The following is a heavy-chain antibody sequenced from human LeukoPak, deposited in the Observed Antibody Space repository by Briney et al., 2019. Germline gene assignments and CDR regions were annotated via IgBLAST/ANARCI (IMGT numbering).Heavy chain of an antibody. CDR2: ISAYNGNT. CDR1: GYTFTSYG. CDR3: ARAQARIYYDSSGIDY. D-gene: IGHD3-22*01. J-gene: IGHJ4*02. Sequence: ASVKVSCKASGYTFTSYGISWVRQAPGQGLEWMGWISAYNGNTNYAQKLQGRVTMTTDTSTSTAYMELRSLRSDDTAVYYCARAQARIYYDSSGIDYWGQGTLVTVSS. V-gene: IGHV1-18*01.